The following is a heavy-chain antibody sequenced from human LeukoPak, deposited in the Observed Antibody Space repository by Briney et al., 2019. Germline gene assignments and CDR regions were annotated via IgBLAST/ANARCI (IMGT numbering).Heavy chain of an antibody. CDR3: ARNFHRRLYDSSGYYPY. V-gene: IGHV3-7*01. D-gene: IGHD3-22*01. Sequence: GGSLRLSCAASRFTFSSYGMHWVRQAPGKGLEWVANIKQDGSEKYYVDSVKGRFTISRDDAKNSLYLQMNSLRAEDTAVYYCARNFHRRLYDSSGYYPYWGQGTLVTVSS. J-gene: IGHJ4*02. CDR1: RFTFSSYG. CDR2: IKQDGSEK.